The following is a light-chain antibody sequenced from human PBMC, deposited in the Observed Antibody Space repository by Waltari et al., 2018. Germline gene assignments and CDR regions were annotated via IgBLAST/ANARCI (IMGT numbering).Light chain of an antibody. Sequence: AIRMTQSPSSFSASTGDRVTITCRASQGISSYLAWYQQKPGKAPKLPIYAASTLQSGVPSRFSGSGSGTDFTLTISCLQSEDFATYYCQQYYSYPSFFGGGTKVEIK. CDR3: QQYYSYPSF. CDR1: QGISSY. V-gene: IGKV1-8*01. CDR2: AAS. J-gene: IGKJ4*01.